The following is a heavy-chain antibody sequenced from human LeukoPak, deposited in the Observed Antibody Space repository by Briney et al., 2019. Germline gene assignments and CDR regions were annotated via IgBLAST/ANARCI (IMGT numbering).Heavy chain of an antibody. J-gene: IGHJ4*02. D-gene: IGHD3-22*01. Sequence: SETLSLTCAVYGGSFSGYYWSWIRQPPGKGLEWIGEINHSGSTNYNTARKSRVTISVDASKNKFSLKLSSVTAAATAVYYCARGPILESSGPTPHFDSWGQGTLVTVSS. CDR3: ARGPILESSGPTPHFDS. CDR2: INHSGST. V-gene: IGHV4-34*01. CDR1: GGSFSGYY.